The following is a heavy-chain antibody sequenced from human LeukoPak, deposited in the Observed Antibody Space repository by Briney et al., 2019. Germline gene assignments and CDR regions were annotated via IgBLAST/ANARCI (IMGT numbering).Heavy chain of an antibody. Sequence: SETLSLTCTVSGGSISGYYWSWIRQPPGKGLEWIGYMYYSGSTKYNPSLKSRVTISVDTSKNQFSLKLSSVTAADTAVYHCARGYSGYDPTYFDYWGQGTLVTVSS. CDR2: MYYSGST. CDR1: GGSISGYY. J-gene: IGHJ4*02. CDR3: ARGYSGYDPTYFDY. V-gene: IGHV4-59*01. D-gene: IGHD5-12*01.